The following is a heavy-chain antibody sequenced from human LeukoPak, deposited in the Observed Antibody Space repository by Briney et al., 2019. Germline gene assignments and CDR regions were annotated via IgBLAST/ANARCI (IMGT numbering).Heavy chain of an antibody. Sequence: GGSLRLSCAVSGITLSNYGMSWVRQAPGKGLEWVAGISDSGGRTNYADSVKGRFTISRDSPKNTLYLHMNSLRAEDTAVYFCAKRSVVIRVILVGFHKEAYYFDSWGQGALVTVSS. CDR1: GITLSNYG. J-gene: IGHJ4*02. V-gene: IGHV3-23*01. D-gene: IGHD3-22*01. CDR2: ISDSGGRT. CDR3: AKRSVVIRVILVGFHKEAYYFDS.